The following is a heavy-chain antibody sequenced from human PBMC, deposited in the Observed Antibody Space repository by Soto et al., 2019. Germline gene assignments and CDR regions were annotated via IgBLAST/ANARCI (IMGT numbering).Heavy chain of an antibody. J-gene: IGHJ4*02. Sequence: QVQLVESGGGVVQPGRSLRLSCAASGFTFSSYTMHWVRQAPGEGLDWVAIISDDGVHKFYADSVKGRFTISRDNSKNTLFLQMNGLRGEDTAVYYCATKTLGAIRNLERWGQGSLVTVSS. V-gene: IGHV3-30-3*01. D-gene: IGHD1-26*01. CDR2: ISDDGVHK. CDR3: ATKTLGAIRNLER. CDR1: GFTFSSYT.